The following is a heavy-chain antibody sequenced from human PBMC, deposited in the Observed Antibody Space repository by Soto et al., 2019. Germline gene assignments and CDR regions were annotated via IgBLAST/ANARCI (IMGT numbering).Heavy chain of an antibody. CDR1: GFTFSSYA. Sequence: EVQLLESGGGLVQPGGSLRLSCAASGFTFSSYAMTWVRQAPGKGLEWVSVITGGVGVTYYADSVKGRFTISRDNSKNTLYLQMNSLRTEDTAVYTSAKFQGETFNKWYFHYWGQGTLVTVSS. D-gene: IGHD3-16*01. V-gene: IGHV3-23*01. J-gene: IGHJ4*02. CDR3: AKFQGETFNKWYFHY. CDR2: ITGGVGVT.